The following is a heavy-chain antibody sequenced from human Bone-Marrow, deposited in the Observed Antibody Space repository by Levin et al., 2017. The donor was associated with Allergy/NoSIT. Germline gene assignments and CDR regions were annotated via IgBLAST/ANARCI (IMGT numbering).Heavy chain of an antibody. J-gene: IGHJ6*02. Sequence: GGSLRLSCAASGFTFSDYFMTWIRQSPGRGLEWVSYISGDGSTIYYADSVRGRFTTSRDNAKNSLYLQMNGLRAEDTAVYFCARDPLWATDYDMDVWGQGTAVTVSS. D-gene: IGHD3-9*01. CDR1: GFTFSDYF. V-gene: IGHV3-11*01. CDR2: ISGDGSTI. CDR3: ARDPLWATDYDMDV.